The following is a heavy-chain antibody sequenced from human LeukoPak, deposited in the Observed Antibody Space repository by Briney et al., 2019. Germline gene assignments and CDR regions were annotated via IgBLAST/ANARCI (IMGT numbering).Heavy chain of an antibody. Sequence: ASVKDSCKASGYTFTSYAMHWVRQAPGQRLEWMGWITAGNGNTKYSQKFQGRVTITRDTSASTAYMELSSLRSEDTAVYYCARDEGLAYYYDSSGYPGGYWGQGTLVTVSS. CDR3: ARDEGLAYYYDSSGYPGGY. D-gene: IGHD3-22*01. CDR2: ITAGNGNT. V-gene: IGHV1-3*01. J-gene: IGHJ4*02. CDR1: GYTFTSYA.